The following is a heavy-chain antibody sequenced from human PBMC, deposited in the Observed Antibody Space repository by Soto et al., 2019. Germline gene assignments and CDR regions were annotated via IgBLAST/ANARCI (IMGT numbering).Heavy chain of an antibody. J-gene: IGHJ3*01. Sequence: SETLSLTCAVSGFFISSGNYWGWIRKPPGKGLEWIGSIFHGGNTYYNPSLKSRVTISVDMSKNQFSLKMNSVTAADTAVYYCARARWYDAFDVWGQGTVVTVSS. V-gene: IGHV4-38-2*01. CDR3: ARARWYDAFDV. CDR1: GFFISSGNY. CDR2: IFHGGNT. D-gene: IGHD2-15*01.